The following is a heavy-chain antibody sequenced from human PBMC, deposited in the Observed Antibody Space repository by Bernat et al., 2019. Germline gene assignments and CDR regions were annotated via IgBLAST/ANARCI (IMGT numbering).Heavy chain of an antibody. Sequence: EVQLVESGGGLVKPGGSLRVSCAASGFTFSIYNMNWVRQAPGKGLEWVSSISSGSKYIYYADSVKGRFTISRDDAKKLVYLQMISLRAEDTAVYYCARDAELEWGQGTLVTVSS. V-gene: IGHV3-21*01. CDR1: GFTFSIYN. J-gene: IGHJ4*02. D-gene: IGHD1-7*01. CDR3: ARDAELE. CDR2: ISSGSKYI.